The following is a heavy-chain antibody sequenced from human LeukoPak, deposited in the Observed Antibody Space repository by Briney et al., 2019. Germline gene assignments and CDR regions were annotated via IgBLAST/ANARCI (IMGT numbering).Heavy chain of an antibody. J-gene: IGHJ6*02. D-gene: IGHD3-22*01. V-gene: IGHV4-31*03. CDR2: IYYSGST. CDR1: GGSISSGGYY. Sequence: SETLSLTCTVSGGSISSGGYYWSWIRQHPGKGLEWIGYIYYSGSTYYNPSLKSRVTISVDTSKNQFSLKLSSVTAADTAVYYCARSPPSYDSSGYSVPHYYYGMDVWGQGTTVTVSS. CDR3: ARSPPSYDSSGYSVPHYYYGMDV.